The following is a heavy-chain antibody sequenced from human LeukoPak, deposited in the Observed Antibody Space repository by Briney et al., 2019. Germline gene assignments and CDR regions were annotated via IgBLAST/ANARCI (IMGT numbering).Heavy chain of an antibody. CDR1: GFTFSSYS. CDR3: ARDSSSWVDY. CDR2: ISSSSSYI. J-gene: IGHJ4*02. Sequence: GGTLRLSCAASGFTFSSYSMNWVRQAPGKGLEWVSSISSSSSYIYYADSVKGRFTISRDNAKNSLYLQMNSLRAEDTAVYYCARDSSSWVDYWGQGTLVTVSS. D-gene: IGHD6-13*01. V-gene: IGHV3-21*01.